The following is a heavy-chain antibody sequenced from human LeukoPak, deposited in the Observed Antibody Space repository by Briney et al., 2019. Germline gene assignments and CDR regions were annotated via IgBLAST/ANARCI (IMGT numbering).Heavy chain of an antibody. CDR1: GYSFTSYW. Sequence: GESLKISCKGSGYSFTSYWIGWVRQMPGKGLEWMGIIYPGDSDTRYSPSVQGQVTISADKSISTAYLQWSSLKASDTAMYYCAVYYYDSSGSNWFDPWGQGTLVTVSS. CDR3: AVYYYDSSGSNWFDP. V-gene: IGHV5-51*01. D-gene: IGHD3-22*01. J-gene: IGHJ5*02. CDR2: IYPGDSDT.